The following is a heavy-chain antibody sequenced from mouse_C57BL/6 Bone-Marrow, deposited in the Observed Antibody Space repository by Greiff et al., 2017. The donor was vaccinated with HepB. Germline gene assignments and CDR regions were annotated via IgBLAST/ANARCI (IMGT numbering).Heavy chain of an antibody. CDR3: ARRGLRLGLYAMDY. V-gene: IGHV1-55*01. CDR1: GYTFTSYW. D-gene: IGHD2-4*01. J-gene: IGHJ4*01. Sequence: QVQLQQPGAELVKPGASVKMSCKASGYTFTSYWITWVKQRPGQGLEWIGDIYPGSGSTNYNEKFKSKATLTVDTSSSTAYIQLSSLTSEDSAVYYCARRGLRLGLYAMDYWGQGTSVTVSS. CDR2: IYPGSGST.